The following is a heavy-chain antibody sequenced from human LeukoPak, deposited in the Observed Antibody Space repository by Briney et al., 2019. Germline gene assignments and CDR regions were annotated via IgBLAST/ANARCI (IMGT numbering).Heavy chain of an antibody. Sequence: GESLKISCKSSGYSFTSYWIGWVRQMPGKGLEWMGIIYPGDSDTRYSPSFQGQVTISADESISTAYLQWSSLKASDTAMYYCARRRYYGSGSYAPFDYWGQGTLVTVSS. D-gene: IGHD3-10*01. CDR3: ARRRYYGSGSYAPFDY. CDR1: GYSFTSYW. CDR2: IYPGDSDT. J-gene: IGHJ4*02. V-gene: IGHV5-51*01.